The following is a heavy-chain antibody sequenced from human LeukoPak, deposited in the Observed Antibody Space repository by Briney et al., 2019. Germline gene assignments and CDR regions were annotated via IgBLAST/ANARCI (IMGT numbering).Heavy chain of an antibody. J-gene: IGHJ3*02. CDR3: ARSAVDYGDYVDAFDI. CDR1: GGSISSGGYY. V-gene: IGHV4-31*03. CDR2: IYYSGST. Sequence: SQTLSLTCTVSGGSISSGGYYWSWIRQHPGKGLEWIGYIYYSGSTYYNPSLKSRVTISVDTSKNQFSLKLSSVTAADTAVYYCARSAVDYGDYVDAFDIWGQGTMVTVSS. D-gene: IGHD4-17*01.